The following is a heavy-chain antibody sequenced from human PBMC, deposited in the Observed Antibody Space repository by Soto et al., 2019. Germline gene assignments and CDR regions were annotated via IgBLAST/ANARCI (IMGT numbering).Heavy chain of an antibody. Sequence: SETLSLTCAVYGGSFSGYYWSWIRQPPGKGLEWIGEINHSGSTNYNPSLKSRVTISVDTSKNQFSLKLSSVTAADTAVYYCARGVRIGSGWAYYYYYYGMDAWGQGTTVTVSS. D-gene: IGHD6-19*01. CDR3: ARGVRIGSGWAYYYYYYGMDA. CDR1: GGSFSGYY. CDR2: INHSGST. V-gene: IGHV4-34*01. J-gene: IGHJ6*02.